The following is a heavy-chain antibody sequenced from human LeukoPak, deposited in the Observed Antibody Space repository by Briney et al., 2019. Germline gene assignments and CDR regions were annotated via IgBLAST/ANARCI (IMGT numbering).Heavy chain of an antibody. CDR3: ARDRYDSSGYYFRGWFDP. Sequence: PSETLSLTCTVSGGSISSSSYYWAWIRQPPGKGLEWIGTIDYSENTYYNPSLKSRVTISVDTSKNGFSLKLSSVTAADTAVYYCARDRYDSSGYYFRGWFDPWGQGTLVTVSS. J-gene: IGHJ5*02. CDR1: GGSISSSSYY. CDR2: IDYSENT. D-gene: IGHD3-22*01. V-gene: IGHV4-39*02.